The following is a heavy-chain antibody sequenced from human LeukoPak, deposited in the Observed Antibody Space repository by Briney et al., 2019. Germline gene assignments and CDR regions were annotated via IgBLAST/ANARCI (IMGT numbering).Heavy chain of an antibody. V-gene: IGHV1-8*01. Sequence: ASVKVSCKTSGYPFTTYEINWVRQAAGQGLEWMGWVHPNTGNTAYAQRFQGRVTMTRDTSISTAYMELSSLTSNDTAVYYCARDHDYDILTGYVGAFDIWGQGTMVTVSS. CDR3: ARDHDYDILTGYVGAFDI. CDR2: VHPNTGNT. CDR1: GYPFTTYE. J-gene: IGHJ3*02. D-gene: IGHD3-9*01.